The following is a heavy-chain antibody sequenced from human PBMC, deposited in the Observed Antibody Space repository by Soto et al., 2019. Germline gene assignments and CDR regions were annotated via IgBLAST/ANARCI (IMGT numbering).Heavy chain of an antibody. D-gene: IGHD6-6*01. CDR3: ARGRSSPNFDP. CDR1: GGTFTNYV. V-gene: IGHV1-69*01. CDR2: LIPIFGAA. J-gene: IGHJ5*02. Sequence: QVQLVQSGAEVRTPGSSVKVSCKISGGTFTNYVISWLRQAPGQGLEWMGGLIPIFGAANLAQKFQGRVTITADESTSTVTMELSSLTSEDTAVYYCARGRSSPNFDPWGQGTLVPVSP.